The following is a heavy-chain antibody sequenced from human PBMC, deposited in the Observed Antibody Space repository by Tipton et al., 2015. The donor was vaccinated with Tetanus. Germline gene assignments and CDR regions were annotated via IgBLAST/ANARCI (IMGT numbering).Heavy chain of an antibody. Sequence: TLSLTCTVSGGSISSYYWSWIRQPPGKGLEWIGYIYYSGSTNYNPSLKRRVTISVDTSKNHFSLRLSSVTAADTAVYYCARATMVRGVLYMDVWGQGTTVTVSS. J-gene: IGHJ6*02. CDR1: GGSISSYY. CDR3: ARATMVRGVLYMDV. V-gene: IGHV4-59*08. D-gene: IGHD3-10*01. CDR2: IYYSGST.